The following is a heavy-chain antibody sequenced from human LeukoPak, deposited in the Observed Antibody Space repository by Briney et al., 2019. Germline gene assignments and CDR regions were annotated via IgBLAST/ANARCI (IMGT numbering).Heavy chain of an antibody. CDR1: GGSISSYY. D-gene: IGHD6-13*01. CDR3: ARGHSSSWYSFDY. V-gene: IGHV4-59*01. J-gene: IGHJ4*02. CDR2: IYYSGST. Sequence: SETLSLTCTVSGGSISSYYWNRIRQPPGKGLEWIGYIYYSGSTNYSPSLKSRVTMSVDTSKKQFSLKVSSVIAADTAVYYCARGHSSSWYSFDYWGQGTLVTVSS.